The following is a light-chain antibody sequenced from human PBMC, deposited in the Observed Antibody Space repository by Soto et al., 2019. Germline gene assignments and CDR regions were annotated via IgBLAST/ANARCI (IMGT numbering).Light chain of an antibody. V-gene: IGLV1-40*01. J-gene: IGLJ2*01. CDR3: QSYYSSLSGLRV. Sequence: QSVLTQPPSVSGAPGQRVTISCTGSSSNIGAGFDVHWYQQLPGTAPKLLIYANNNRPSGVPDRFSGSKSGTSASLAITGLQAEDEADYYCQSYYSSLSGLRVLGGGTKLTVL. CDR2: ANN. CDR1: SSNIGAGFD.